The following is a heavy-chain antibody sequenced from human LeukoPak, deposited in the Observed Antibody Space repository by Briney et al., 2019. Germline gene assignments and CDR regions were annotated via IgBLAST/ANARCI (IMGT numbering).Heavy chain of an antibody. D-gene: IGHD3-10*01. J-gene: IGHJ4*02. CDR2: ISYDGSNK. CDR3: ANLWFGESYLGY. V-gene: IGHV3-30*18. Sequence: PGGSLRLSCAASGFTFSSYGMHWVRQAPGKGLEWVAVISYDGSNKYYADSVKGRFTISRDNSKNTLYLQMNSLRAEDTAVYYCANLWFGESYLGYWGQGTLVTVSS. CDR1: GFTFSSYG.